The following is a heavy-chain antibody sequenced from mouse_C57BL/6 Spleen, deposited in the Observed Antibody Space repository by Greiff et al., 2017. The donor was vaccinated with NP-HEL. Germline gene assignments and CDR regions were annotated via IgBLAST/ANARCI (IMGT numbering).Heavy chain of an antibody. CDR2: IDPEDGDT. Sequence: VQLQQPGAELVMPGASVKLSCKASGYTFTSYYMHWVKQRPEQGLEWIGRIDPEDGDTEYAPKFQGKATMTADTSSNTAYLQLSSLTSEDTAVYYCTRGAGYYFDYWGQGTTLTVSS. V-gene: IGHV14-1*01. CDR3: TRGAGYYFDY. CDR1: GYTFTSYY. J-gene: IGHJ2*01.